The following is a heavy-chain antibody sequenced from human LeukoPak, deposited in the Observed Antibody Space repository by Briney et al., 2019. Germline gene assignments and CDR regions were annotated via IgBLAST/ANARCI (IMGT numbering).Heavy chain of an antibody. CDR2: ISAYNGNT. CDR1: GYTFTGYY. Sequence: ASVKVSCKASGYTFTGYYMHWVRQAPGQGLEWMGWISAYNGNTNYAQKLQGRVTMTTDTSTSTAYMELRSLRSDDTAVYYCARGEDIVVVPASYWGQGTLVTVSS. D-gene: IGHD2-2*01. CDR3: ARGEDIVVVPASY. J-gene: IGHJ4*02. V-gene: IGHV1-18*04.